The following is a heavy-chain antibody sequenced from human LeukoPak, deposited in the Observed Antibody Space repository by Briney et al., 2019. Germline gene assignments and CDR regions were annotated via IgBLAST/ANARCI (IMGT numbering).Heavy chain of an antibody. CDR2: ISAYNGNT. V-gene: IGHV1-18*01. CDR1: DHTFNSYG. CDR3: ARTRYSGYDYYMDY. J-gene: IGHJ4*02. Sequence: ASVKVSCKSSDHTFNSYGISWVRHAPGQGLEWMGWISAYNGNTIYAQKLQDRVTMTTDTSTTTAYMEMWSLRSDDTAMYYCARTRYSGYDYYMDYWGQGTLVTVSS. D-gene: IGHD5-12*01.